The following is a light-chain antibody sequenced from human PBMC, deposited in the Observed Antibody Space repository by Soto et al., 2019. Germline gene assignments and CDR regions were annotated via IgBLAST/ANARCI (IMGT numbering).Light chain of an antibody. CDR1: QSISSY. CDR3: QQSYSTPQGT. J-gene: IGKJ1*01. CDR2: AAS. Sequence: DIQMTQSPSSLSASVGDRVTITCRASQSISSYLNWYQQKPGKAPKLLIYAASSLQSRVPSRFSGSGSGTDFTLTISSLQPEDFATYYCQQSYSTPQGTFGQGTKVEIK. V-gene: IGKV1-39*01.